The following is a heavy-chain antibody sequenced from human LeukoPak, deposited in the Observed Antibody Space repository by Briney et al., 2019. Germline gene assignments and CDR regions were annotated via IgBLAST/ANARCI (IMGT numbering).Heavy chain of an antibody. Sequence: ASVKVSCKASGYTFTSSDINWVRQATGQGLEWMGWMNPDSGNTGYAQKFQGRVTMTRNTSISTAYMGLSSLRSEDTAVYYCAREGYYYGSGSYPYGYWGQGTLVTVSS. CDR2: MNPDSGNT. V-gene: IGHV1-8*01. J-gene: IGHJ4*02. CDR3: AREGYYYGSGSYPYGY. D-gene: IGHD3-10*01. CDR1: GYTFTSSD.